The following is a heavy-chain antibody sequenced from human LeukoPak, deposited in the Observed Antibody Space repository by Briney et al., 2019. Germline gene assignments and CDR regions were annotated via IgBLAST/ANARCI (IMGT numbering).Heavy chain of an antibody. V-gene: IGHV4-59*01. CDR2: IYYSGST. CDR1: GGSISSYY. CDR3: GGYDVALDAFDI. J-gene: IGHJ3*02. Sequence: SETLSLTCTVSGGSISSYYWSWIRQPPGKGLEWIGYIYYSGSTNYNPSLKSRVTISVDTSKNQFSLKLSPVTAADTAVYYCGGYDVALDAFDIWGQGTMVTVSS. D-gene: IGHD5-12*01.